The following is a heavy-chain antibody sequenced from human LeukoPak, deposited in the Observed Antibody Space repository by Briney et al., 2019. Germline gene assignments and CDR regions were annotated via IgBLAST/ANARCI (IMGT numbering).Heavy chain of an antibody. CDR2: IYGSGST. CDR1: DDSISSGIYY. CDR3: ARATEGYPFDC. J-gene: IGHJ4*02. D-gene: IGHD5-18*01. V-gene: IGHV4-31*03. Sequence: SETLSLTCTVSDDSISSGIYYWSWMRQHPGEGLEWIGYIYGSGSTKYKPSLNSRITISVDTSKKQFSLKLSSVTVADTAVYYCARATEGYPFDCWGPGILVTVSS.